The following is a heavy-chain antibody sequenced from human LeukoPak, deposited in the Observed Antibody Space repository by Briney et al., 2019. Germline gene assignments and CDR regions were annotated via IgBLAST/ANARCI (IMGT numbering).Heavy chain of an antibody. CDR3: ARKSIVVITPAEY. CDR2: ISSSGSNI. J-gene: IGHJ4*02. D-gene: IGHD3-22*01. CDR1: GFTFSDYY. Sequence: GGSLRLSCAASGFTFSDYYMSWIRQAPGKGLEWVSYISSSGSNIYYADSVKGRFTISRDNAKNSLYLQMYSLRVEDTAVYYCARKSIVVITPAEYWGQGTLVTVSS. V-gene: IGHV3-11*01.